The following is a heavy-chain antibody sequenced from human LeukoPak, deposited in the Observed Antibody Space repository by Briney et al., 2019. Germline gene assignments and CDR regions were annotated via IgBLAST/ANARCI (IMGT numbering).Heavy chain of an antibody. Sequence: SETLSLTCTVSNYSISSGYYWGWIRQSPGKGLEWIGSIYHGGSTYYNPSLRSRVIVSVDTSKNHFSLRMRSVTAADTAVYYCARRGVSLLWFGELRYYFDYWGQGTLVTVSS. D-gene: IGHD3-10*01. J-gene: IGHJ4*02. CDR1: NYSISSGYY. V-gene: IGHV4-38-2*02. CDR3: ARRGVSLLWFGELRYYFDY. CDR2: IYHGGST.